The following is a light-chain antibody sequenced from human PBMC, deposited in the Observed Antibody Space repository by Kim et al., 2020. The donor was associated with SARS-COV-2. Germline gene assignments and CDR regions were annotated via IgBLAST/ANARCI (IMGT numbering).Light chain of an antibody. J-gene: IGKJ4*01. V-gene: IGKV1-16*01. CDR1: QAINNH. CDR3: QQYSLFPLN. Sequence: SASVGDRVTVTCRASQAINNHLAWFQQKPGKAPKSLIYAASTLQGGVPSRFSGSGFGTDFTLTISGLQPEDVATYYCQQYSLFPLNFGGGPRWRS. CDR2: AAS.